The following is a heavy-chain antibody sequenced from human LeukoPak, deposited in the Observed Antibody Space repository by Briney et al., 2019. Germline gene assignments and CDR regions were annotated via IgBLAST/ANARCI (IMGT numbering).Heavy chain of an antibody. D-gene: IGHD3-22*01. V-gene: IGHV4-34*01. CDR3: ARVPGYYDSSGYYGNY. Sequence: SETLSLTCAVYGGSFSGYYWSWIRQPPGKGLEWIGEINHSGSTDYNPSLKSRVTMSVDTSKNQFSLKLSSVTAADTAVYYCARVPGYYDSSGYYGNYWGQGTLVTVSS. CDR1: GGSFSGYY. J-gene: IGHJ4*02. CDR2: INHSGST.